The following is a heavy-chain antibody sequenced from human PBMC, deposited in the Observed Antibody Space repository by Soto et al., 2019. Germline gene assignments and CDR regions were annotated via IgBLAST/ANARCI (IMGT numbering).Heavy chain of an antibody. V-gene: IGHV3-23*01. D-gene: IGHD5-18*01. J-gene: IGHJ4*02. CDR2: ISGSGGST. CDR3: AKSRGYSYDSFDY. Sequence: HGGPFRAACAAPGLRFSSYAMGGVRPVPGKGLEWVSAISGSGGSTYYADSVKGRFTISRDNSKNTLYLQMNSLRAEDTAVNYCAKSRGYSYDSFDYWGQGTLVTVSS. CDR1: GLRFSSYA.